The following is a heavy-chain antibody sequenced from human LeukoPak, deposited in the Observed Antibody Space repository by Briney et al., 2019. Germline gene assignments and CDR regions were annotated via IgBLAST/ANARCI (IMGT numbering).Heavy chain of an antibody. V-gene: IGHV4-30-4*01. CDR3: ARVAAHGFDP. D-gene: IGHD6-25*01. J-gene: IGHJ5*02. CDR2: TQYRGNT. Sequence: SQTLSLIRTVSGGSLRIGDYYWSWSRQPAGKGLEWIGFTQYRGNTYNTTSLKSRVTISMDTVRHQLSLRLSSVSAADTAVYYCARVAAHGFDPWGQGTLVTVSS. CDR1: GGSLRIGDYY.